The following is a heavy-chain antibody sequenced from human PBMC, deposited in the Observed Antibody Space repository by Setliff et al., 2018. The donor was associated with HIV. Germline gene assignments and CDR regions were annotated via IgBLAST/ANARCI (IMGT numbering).Heavy chain of an antibody. CDR1: GGSISSYY. CDR2: INTSGTT. CDR3: ARQTYYYDNSDHNWFDP. D-gene: IGHD3-22*01. Sequence: PSETLSLTCTVSGGSISSYYWSWIRQPPGKGLEWIGYINTSGTTNYNPSLKSRVTISVDTSKSQFSLKLSSVTAADTAVYFCARQTYYYDNSDHNWFDPWGQGTLVTVSS. V-gene: IGHV4-4*09. J-gene: IGHJ5*02.